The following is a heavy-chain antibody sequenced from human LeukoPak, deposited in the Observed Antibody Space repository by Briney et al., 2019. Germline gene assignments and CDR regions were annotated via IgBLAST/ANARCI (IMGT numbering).Heavy chain of an antibody. Sequence: GGSLRLSCAASGFTFSSYGMHWVRQAPGKGLEWVAVISYDGSNKYYADSVKGRFTISRDNSKNTLYLQMNSLRAEDTAVYYCAKDYYDSSGYSDYWGQGTLATVSS. J-gene: IGHJ4*02. CDR3: AKDYYDSSGYSDY. D-gene: IGHD3-22*01. CDR1: GFTFSSYG. V-gene: IGHV3-30*18. CDR2: ISYDGSNK.